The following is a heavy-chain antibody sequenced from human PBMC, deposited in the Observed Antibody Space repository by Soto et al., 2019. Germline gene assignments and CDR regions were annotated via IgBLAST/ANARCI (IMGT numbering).Heavy chain of an antibody. D-gene: IGHD3-10*01. CDR3: ARAGGRLSVRGERGMDV. CDR2: ISAYNGNT. CDR1: GYTFTSYG. V-gene: IGHV1-18*01. Sequence: QVQLVQSGAEVKKPGASVKVSCKASGYTFTSYGISWVRQAPGQGLEWMGWISAYNGNTNYAQKLQGRVTMTTDTSPSTAYMGLRRRRSDDRAVYYGARAGGRLSVRGERGMDVWGQGTTVPVSS. J-gene: IGHJ6*02.